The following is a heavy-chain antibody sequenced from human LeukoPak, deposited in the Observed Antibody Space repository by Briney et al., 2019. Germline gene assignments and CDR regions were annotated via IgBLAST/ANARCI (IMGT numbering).Heavy chain of an antibody. CDR3: ARAPYYDFWSGYYSKYYYGMDV. Sequence: PSETLSLTCAVYGGSSSGYYWSWIRQPPGKGLEWIGEINHSGSTNYNPSLKSRVTISVDTSKNQFSLKLSSVTAADTAVYYCARAPYYDFWSGYYSKYYYGMDVWGQGTTVTVSS. CDR2: INHSGST. CDR1: GGSSSGYY. V-gene: IGHV4-34*01. J-gene: IGHJ6*02. D-gene: IGHD3-3*01.